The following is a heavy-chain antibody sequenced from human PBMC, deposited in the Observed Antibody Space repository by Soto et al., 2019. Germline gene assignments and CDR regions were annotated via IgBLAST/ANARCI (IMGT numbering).Heavy chain of an antibody. Sequence: PGESLKISCKASGYSFTTYWIGWVRQMPGKGLEWMGIIYPGDFETRYSPSFQGQVTISVDKSISTAYVQWSSLKASDTAMYYCARVSSFDAFDIWGQGTMVTVSS. CDR1: GYSFTTYW. J-gene: IGHJ3*02. CDR2: IYPGDFET. V-gene: IGHV5-51*01. CDR3: ARVSSFDAFDI.